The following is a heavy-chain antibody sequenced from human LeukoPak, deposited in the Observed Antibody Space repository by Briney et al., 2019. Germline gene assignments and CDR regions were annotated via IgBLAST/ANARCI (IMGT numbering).Heavy chain of an antibody. CDR3: ARAWVGASYFDY. V-gene: IGHV1-46*01. CDR1: GYTFTSYY. J-gene: IGHJ4*02. Sequence: ASVKVFCKASGYTFTSYYMHWVRQAPGQGLEWMGIINPSGGSTSYAQKFQGRVTMTRDTTTSTVYMELSSLRSEDTAVYYCARAWVGASYFDYWGQGTLVTVSS. D-gene: IGHD1-26*01. CDR2: INPSGGST.